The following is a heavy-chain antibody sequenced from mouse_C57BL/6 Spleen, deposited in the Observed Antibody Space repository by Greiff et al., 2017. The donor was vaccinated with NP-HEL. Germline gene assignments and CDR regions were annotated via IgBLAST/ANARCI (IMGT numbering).Heavy chain of an antibody. Sequence: QVQLQQSGAELVRPGASVTLSCKASGYTFTDYEMHWVKQTPVHGLEWIGAIDPETGGTAYNQKFKGKAILTADKSSSTAYMELRSLTSEDSAVYYCTKGYYYGSSWAMDYWGQGTSVTVSS. CDR1: GYTFTDYE. CDR3: TKGYYYGSSWAMDY. D-gene: IGHD1-1*01. CDR2: IDPETGGT. J-gene: IGHJ4*01. V-gene: IGHV1-15*01.